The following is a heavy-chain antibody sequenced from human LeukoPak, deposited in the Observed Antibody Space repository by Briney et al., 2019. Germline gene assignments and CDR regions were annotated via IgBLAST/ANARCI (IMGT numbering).Heavy chain of an antibody. D-gene: IGHD3-10*01. Sequence: GGSLRLSCAASGFTFDDYTMHWVRQAPGKGLEWVSLISWDGGSTYYADSVKGRFTISRDNSKNSLYLQMNSLRTEDTALYYCAKEPQAGGSGSYYGYWGQGTLVTVSS. CDR3: AKEPQAGGSGSYYGY. V-gene: IGHV3-43*01. CDR1: GFTFDDYT. J-gene: IGHJ4*02. CDR2: ISWDGGST.